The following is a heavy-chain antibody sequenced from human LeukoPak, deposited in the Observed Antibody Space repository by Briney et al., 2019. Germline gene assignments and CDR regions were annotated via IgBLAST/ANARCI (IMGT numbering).Heavy chain of an antibody. CDR2: ISGSGGST. CDR1: GFTFSSYA. D-gene: IGHD2-15*01. V-gene: IGHV3-23*01. Sequence: PGGSLRLSCAASGFTFSSYAMSWVRQAPGKGLEWVSAISGSGGSTYYADSVKGRFTISRDNAKNTLYLQMNSLRAEDTAVYYCARAGYCSGGSCYSYFDPWGQGTLVTVSS. J-gene: IGHJ5*02. CDR3: ARAGYCSGGSCYSYFDP.